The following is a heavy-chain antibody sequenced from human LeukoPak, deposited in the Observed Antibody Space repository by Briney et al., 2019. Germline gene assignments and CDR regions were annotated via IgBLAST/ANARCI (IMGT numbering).Heavy chain of an antibody. CDR2: INPSGGST. Sequence: ASVKVSCKASGYTFTSYYMHWVRQAPGQGLEWMGIINPSGGSTSYAQKFQGRVTMTRDTSTSTVYMELSSLRPEDTAVYYCARDLFYDSSGYYLDYWGQGTLVTVSS. V-gene: IGHV1-46*01. D-gene: IGHD3-22*01. CDR3: ARDLFYDSSGYYLDY. CDR1: GYTFTSYY. J-gene: IGHJ4*02.